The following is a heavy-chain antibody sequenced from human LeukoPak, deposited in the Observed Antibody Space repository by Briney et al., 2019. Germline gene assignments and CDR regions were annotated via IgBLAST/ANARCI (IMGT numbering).Heavy chain of an antibody. Sequence: ASVKVSCKASGYTFTSYAMHWVRQAPGQRLEWMGWINAGNGNTKYSQKFQGRITMTTDTSTTTAYMELRSLRSDDTAVYYCARVPPYSGSYFYFDYWGQGTLVTVSS. CDR2: INAGNGNT. D-gene: IGHD1-26*01. CDR3: ARVPPYSGSYFYFDY. J-gene: IGHJ4*02. CDR1: GYTFTSYA. V-gene: IGHV1-3*01.